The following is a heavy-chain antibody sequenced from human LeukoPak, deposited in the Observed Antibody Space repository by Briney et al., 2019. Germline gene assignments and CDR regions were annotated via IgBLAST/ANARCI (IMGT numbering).Heavy chain of an antibody. V-gene: IGHV1-2*06. Sequence: ASVKVSCKASDYTFTNYYVHWVRQAPGQGLEWMGRINPNTGGTNYAQKFQGRVTVTSDTSVSTSYMELNGLESDDTAVYYCAKGDSSGRRFFDYWGQGTVVTVSS. CDR1: DYTFTNYY. CDR3: AKGDSSGRRFFDY. J-gene: IGHJ4*02. D-gene: IGHD6-19*01. CDR2: INPNTGGT.